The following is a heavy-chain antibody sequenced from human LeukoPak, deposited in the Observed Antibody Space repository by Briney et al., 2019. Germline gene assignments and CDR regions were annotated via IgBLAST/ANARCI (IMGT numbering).Heavy chain of an antibody. V-gene: IGHV1-69*13. J-gene: IGHJ6*02. CDR3: ARVRQYQLLFYYYYGMDV. D-gene: IGHD2-2*01. CDR1: GGTFSSYA. CDR2: IIPIFGTA. Sequence: SVKVSCKASGGTFSSYAISWVRQAPGQGLEWMGGIIPIFGTANYAQKFQGRVTITADESTSTAYMELSSLRSEDTAVYYCARVRQYQLLFYYYYGMDVWGQGTTVTVSS.